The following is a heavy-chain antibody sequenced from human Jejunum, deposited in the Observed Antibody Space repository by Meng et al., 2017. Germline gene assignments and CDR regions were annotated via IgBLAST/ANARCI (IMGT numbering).Heavy chain of an antibody. CDR2: IYHTRST. V-gene: IGHV4-4*02. CDR1: AGITNTYAL. Sequence: QVALQEAGPVLSEPSVTLSRACAVSAGITNTYALWGWNRHSPGKALEWIGEIYHTRSTNYNPSIKSRVTMTGDKSKNQLSMRLNSVTAADTALYYCARVQDCSTVSCESGIDPWGQGTLVTVSS. J-gene: IGHJ5*02. CDR3: ARVQDCSTVSCESGIDP. D-gene: IGHD2-15*01.